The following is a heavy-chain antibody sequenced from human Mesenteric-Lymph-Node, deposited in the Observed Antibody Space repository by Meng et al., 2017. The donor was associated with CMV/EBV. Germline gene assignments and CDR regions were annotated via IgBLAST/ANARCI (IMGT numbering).Heavy chain of an antibody. Sequence: GGSLRLSCAASGFTFRDYHMSWIRQAPGKGLEWVSYISSSGSTTYYADSVRGRFTISRDNAKNSLYLQVNSLRAEDTALYYCARDKYPYTAMETNSFDPWGQGTLVTVSS. CDR2: ISSSGSTT. D-gene: IGHD5-18*01. CDR3: ARDKYPYTAMETNSFDP. J-gene: IGHJ5*02. V-gene: IGHV3-11*04. CDR1: GFTFRDYH.